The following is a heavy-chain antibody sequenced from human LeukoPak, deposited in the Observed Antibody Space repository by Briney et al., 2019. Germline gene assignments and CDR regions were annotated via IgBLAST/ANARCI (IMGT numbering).Heavy chain of an antibody. Sequence: SETLSLTCTVSGGSVRSGSYYWSWIRQPPGKGLEWIGYMYYSGSTNYNPSLKSRVTISVDTSKNQFSLKLSSVTAADTAVYYCVRGYYDRSDSSNPFDSWGQGTLVTVSA. V-gene: IGHV4-61*01. CDR1: GGSVRSGSYY. J-gene: IGHJ4*02. D-gene: IGHD3-22*01. CDR2: MYYSGST. CDR3: VRGYYDRSDSSNPFDS.